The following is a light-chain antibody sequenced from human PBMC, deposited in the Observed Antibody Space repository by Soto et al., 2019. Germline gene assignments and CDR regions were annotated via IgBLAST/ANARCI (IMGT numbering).Light chain of an antibody. Sequence: SYELTQSPSVSVAPGQTARITCGGNNIGHKNVHWYQQKPGQAPVLVVHDDSDRPSGIPERFSGSNSGNTATLTISGVEAGDEADYYCQVWDSSSDQGVIGGGTKLTVL. J-gene: IGLJ3*02. CDR3: QVWDSSSDQGV. V-gene: IGLV3-21*02. CDR1: NIGHKN. CDR2: DDS.